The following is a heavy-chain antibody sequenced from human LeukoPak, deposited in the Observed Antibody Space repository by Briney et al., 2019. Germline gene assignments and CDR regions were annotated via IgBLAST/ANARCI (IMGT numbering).Heavy chain of an antibody. V-gene: IGHV3-21*01. Sequence: PGGALVLSCAGSGFTFSSYSMNGVRPAPGKGLEWISSISSGGSYIYYADSVKGRFSISRDNAKNSLFLQLNSLRAEDTAVYYCASDAQPLGANNYFDPWGQGTLVTVSS. CDR2: ISSGGSYI. D-gene: IGHD1-26*01. CDR3: ASDAQPLGANNYFDP. J-gene: IGHJ5*02. CDR1: GFTFSSYS.